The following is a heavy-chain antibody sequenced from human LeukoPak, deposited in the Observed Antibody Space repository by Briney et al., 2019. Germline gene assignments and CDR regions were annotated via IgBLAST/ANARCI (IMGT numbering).Heavy chain of an antibody. CDR1: GITVSSNY. V-gene: IGHV3-53*01. Sequence: GGSLRLSCAASGITVSSNYMSWVRQAPGKGLEWVSVIYSGGSTYYADSVKGRYTISRDNSKNTLYLQMNNLRAEDTAVYYCAKDNNWNHAEYFQHWGQGTLVTVSS. D-gene: IGHD1-14*01. J-gene: IGHJ1*01. CDR3: AKDNNWNHAEYFQH. CDR2: IYSGGST.